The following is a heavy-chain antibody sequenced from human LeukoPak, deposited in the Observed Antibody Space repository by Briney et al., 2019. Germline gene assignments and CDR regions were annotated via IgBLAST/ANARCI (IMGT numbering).Heavy chain of an antibody. CDR3: ARDLDYYGSGSYYRY. D-gene: IGHD3-10*01. J-gene: IGHJ4*02. CDR1: GFTFSSYW. V-gene: IGHV3-7*01. CDR2: IKQDGSEK. Sequence: GGSLRLSCAASGFTFSSYWMSWVRQAPGKGLEWVANIKQDGSEKYYVDSVKGRFTISRDNAKNSLYLQMNSLRAEDTAVYYCARDLDYYGSGSYYRYWGQGTLVTVSS.